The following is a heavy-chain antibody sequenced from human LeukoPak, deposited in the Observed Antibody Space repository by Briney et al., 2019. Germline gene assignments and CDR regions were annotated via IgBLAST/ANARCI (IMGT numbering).Heavy chain of an antibody. CDR3: AKEGFDS. CDR2: ISNSGGST. J-gene: IGHJ4*02. CDR1: GFTFSSYN. Sequence: PGGSLRLSCVGSGFTFSSYNMHWVRQAPGKGLEWVSSISNSGGSTYYADSVKGRFTISRDNSKNTLYLQMNSLRAEDTAVYYCAKEGFDSWGQGTLVTVSS. V-gene: IGHV3-23*01.